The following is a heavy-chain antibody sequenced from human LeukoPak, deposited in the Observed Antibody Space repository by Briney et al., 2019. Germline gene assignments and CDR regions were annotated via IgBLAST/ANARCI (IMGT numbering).Heavy chain of an antibody. Sequence: ETLSLTCAVYGGSFSGYYWSWVRQAPGKGLEWVSSISSSSSYIYYADSVKGRFTISRDNAKNSLYLQMNSLRAEDTAVYYCASASGSYYWGQGTLVTVSS. CDR1: GGSFSGYY. V-gene: IGHV3-21*01. J-gene: IGHJ4*02. CDR2: ISSSSSYI. D-gene: IGHD1-26*01. CDR3: ASASGSYY.